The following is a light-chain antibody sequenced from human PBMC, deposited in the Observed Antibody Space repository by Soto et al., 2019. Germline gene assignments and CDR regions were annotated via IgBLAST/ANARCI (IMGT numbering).Light chain of an antibody. CDR3: AAWDDSLSGRI. J-gene: IGLJ2*01. CDR2: RND. Sequence: QSVLTQPPSASGTPGQGVTISCSGSKSNIGTNFVYWYQQLPGTAPKLLIYRNDQRPSGVPDRFSGSKSGTSASLAISGLRSEDEADYYCAAWDDSLSGRIFGGGTKVTV. V-gene: IGLV1-47*01. CDR1: KSNIGTNF.